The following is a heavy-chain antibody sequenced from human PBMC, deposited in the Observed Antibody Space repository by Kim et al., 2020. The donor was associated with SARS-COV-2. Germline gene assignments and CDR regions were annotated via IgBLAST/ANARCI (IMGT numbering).Heavy chain of an antibody. Sequence: GGSLRLSCAASGFTFSSYAMSWVRQAPGKGLEWVSAISGSGGSTYYADSVKGRFTISRDNSKNTLYLQMNSLRAEDTAVYYCAKLATIWEIAAAGTTDYWGQGTLVTVSS. CDR3: AKLATIWEIAAAGTTDY. CDR2: ISGSGGST. CDR1: GFTFSSYA. J-gene: IGHJ4*02. D-gene: IGHD6-13*01. V-gene: IGHV3-23*01.